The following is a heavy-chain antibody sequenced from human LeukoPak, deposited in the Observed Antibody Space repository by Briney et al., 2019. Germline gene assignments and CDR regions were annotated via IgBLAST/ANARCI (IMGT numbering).Heavy chain of an antibody. CDR3: ARDPRDGYNIDY. CDR1: GFTFSSYW. J-gene: IGHJ4*02. Sequence: GGSLRLSCAASGFTFSSYWMHWVRQALGKGLVWVSRINSDGSSTSYADSVKGRFTISRDNAKNTLYLQMNSLRAEDTAVYYCARDPRDGYNIDYWGQGTLVTVSS. D-gene: IGHD5-24*01. V-gene: IGHV3-74*01. CDR2: INSDGSST.